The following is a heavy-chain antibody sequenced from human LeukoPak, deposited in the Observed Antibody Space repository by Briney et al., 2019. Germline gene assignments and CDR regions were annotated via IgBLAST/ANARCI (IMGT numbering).Heavy chain of an antibody. D-gene: IGHD5-12*01. CDR3: VKDRDGYDRFDY. CDR2: ISSNGGNT. J-gene: IGHJ4*02. Sequence: GGSLRLSCSASGVTLRSYVMHWVRQAPGKGLEYVSGISSNGGNTHYADSVKGRFTISRDNSNNTLYLQMSSLRAEDTAVYYCVKDRDGYDRFDYWGQGTLVTVSS. CDR1: GVTLRSYV. V-gene: IGHV3-64D*06.